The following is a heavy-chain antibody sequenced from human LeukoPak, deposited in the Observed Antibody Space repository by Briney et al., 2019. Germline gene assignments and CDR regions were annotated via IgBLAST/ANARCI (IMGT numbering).Heavy chain of an antibody. J-gene: IGHJ4*02. D-gene: IGHD2-2*01. CDR1: GYTFTSYG. CDR2: ISAYNGNT. Sequence: ASVAVSCKASGYTFTSYGISWVRQAPGQGLEWMGWISAYNGNTNYAQKLQGRVTMTTDTSTSTAYMELRSLRSDDTAVYYCARVSGYCSSTSCYSADYWDQGTLVTVSS. V-gene: IGHV1-18*01. CDR3: ARVSGYCSSTSCYSADY.